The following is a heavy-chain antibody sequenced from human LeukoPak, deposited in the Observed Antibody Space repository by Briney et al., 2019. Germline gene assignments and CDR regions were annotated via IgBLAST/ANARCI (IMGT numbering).Heavy chain of an antibody. CDR1: GGTFSSYA. D-gene: IGHD3-16*01. Sequence: ASVKVSCRASGGTFSSYAISWVRQAPGQGLEWMGGIIPIFGTANYAQKFQGRVTITADESTSTAYMELSSLRSEDTAVYYCARERPGGSHAFDIWGQGTMVTVSS. CDR3: ARERPGGSHAFDI. CDR2: IIPIFGTA. V-gene: IGHV1-69*13. J-gene: IGHJ3*02.